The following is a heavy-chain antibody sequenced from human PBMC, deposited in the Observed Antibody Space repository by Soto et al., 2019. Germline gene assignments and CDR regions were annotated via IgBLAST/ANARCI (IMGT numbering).Heavy chain of an antibody. Sequence: QVPLVQSGAEVKKPGASLKVSCKASGYTFTSHNIDWVRRAPGQGLEWMGWIDPNSGNTANAQEFQGRVTMTRDTSTSTAYRELSSLTSDDTAVYYCVRVDFWSGHSEKWFAPWGRGALVTV. J-gene: IGHJ5*02. V-gene: IGHV1-8*01. D-gene: IGHD3-3*01. CDR1: GYTFTSHN. CDR2: IDPNSGNT. CDR3: VRVDFWSGHSEKWFAP.